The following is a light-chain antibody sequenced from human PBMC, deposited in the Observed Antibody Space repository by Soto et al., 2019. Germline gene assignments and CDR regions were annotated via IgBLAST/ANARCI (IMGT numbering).Light chain of an antibody. CDR3: CSFAGSYTSYV. Sequence: QSAPTQPRSVSGSPGQSVTISCTGTSSGVGVSNYVSWYRQHPGKAPKLMIFDVNKRPSGVPDRFSGSKSGNTASLTISGLQAADEADYYCCSFAGSYTSYVFGTGTKVTVL. CDR1: SSGVGVSNY. V-gene: IGLV2-11*01. CDR2: DVN. J-gene: IGLJ1*01.